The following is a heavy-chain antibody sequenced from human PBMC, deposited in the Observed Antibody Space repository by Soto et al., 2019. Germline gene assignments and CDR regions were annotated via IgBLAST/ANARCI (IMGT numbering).Heavy chain of an antibody. J-gene: IGHJ6*02. CDR1: GFTFSSYA. CDR3: AKNDDFWSGPHYYYGMDV. V-gene: IGHV3-23*01. CDR2: ISGGGGST. D-gene: IGHD3-3*01. Sequence: EVQLLASGGDLVQPGGSLRLSCAASGFTFSSYAMNWVRQAPGKGLEWVSGISGGGGSTYYADSVKGRFTISRDSSKNTLYLEMNSLSVEDTAVYYCAKNDDFWSGPHYYYGMDVWGQGTTVTVSS.